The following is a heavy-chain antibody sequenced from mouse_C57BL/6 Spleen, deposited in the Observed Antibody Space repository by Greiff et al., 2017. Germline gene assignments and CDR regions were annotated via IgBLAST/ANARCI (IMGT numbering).Heavy chain of an antibody. CDR1: GYTFTNYW. V-gene: IGHV1-63*01. D-gene: IGHD3-2*02. CDR2: IYPGGGYT. J-gene: IGHJ3*01. CDR3: ARWGLRLPFAY. Sequence: QVQLKESGAELVRPGTSVKMSCKASGYTFTNYWIGWAKQRPGHGLEWIGDIYPGGGYTNYNEKFKGKATLTADKSSSTAYMQFSSLTSEDSAIYYCARWGLRLPFAYWGQGTLVTVSA.